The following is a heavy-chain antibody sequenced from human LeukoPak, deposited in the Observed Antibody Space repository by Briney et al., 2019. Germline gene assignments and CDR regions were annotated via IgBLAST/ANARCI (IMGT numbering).Heavy chain of an antibody. CDR2: INPSGGTT. Sequence: ASVKVSCKASGGTFSSYAISWVRQAPGQGLEWMGIINPSGGTTSYAQNFQGRVTMTRDTSTSTVYMELSSLRSEDTAVYYCAREIGPRQLHLWGSAFHYWGQGTLVTVSS. D-gene: IGHD5-18*01. CDR1: GGTFSSYA. V-gene: IGHV1-46*01. J-gene: IGHJ4*02. CDR3: AREIGPRQLHLWGSAFHY.